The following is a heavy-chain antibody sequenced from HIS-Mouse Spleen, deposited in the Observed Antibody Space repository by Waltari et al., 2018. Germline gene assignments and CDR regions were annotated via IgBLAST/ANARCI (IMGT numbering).Heavy chain of an antibody. CDR2: VRRKVYCGTR. Sequence: EVELLVPRGDWVRRGRQLKLSLPGLDSPVGSEGVGGFRQAPGKGLGWVGFVRRKVYCGTREYAAPVKKSRTISRDDSKSIDYLQMNSLKTEDAAVEYYSRVGVAYYDSSGDDAFDIWGQGTMVTVSS. CDR3: SRVGVAYYDSSGDDAFDI. V-gene: IGHV3-49*05. D-gene: IGHD3-22*01. CDR1: DSPVGSEG. J-gene: IGHJ3*02.